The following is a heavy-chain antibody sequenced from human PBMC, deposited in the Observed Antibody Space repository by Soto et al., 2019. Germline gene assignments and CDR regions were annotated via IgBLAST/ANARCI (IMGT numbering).Heavy chain of an antibody. CDR1: GFPFSPYE. CDR3: VRVAPCSTGVCHFDY. CDR2: ISSSATTI. V-gene: IGHV3-48*03. Sequence: GGSLRLSCAASGFPFSPYEMNWVRQAPGKGLEGSSYISSSATTIHYADSVKGRFTISRDNAKKSLSLQMNSLRAEDTAVYYCVRVAPCSTGVCHFDYWGQGTLVTVSS. D-gene: IGHD2-8*01. J-gene: IGHJ4*02.